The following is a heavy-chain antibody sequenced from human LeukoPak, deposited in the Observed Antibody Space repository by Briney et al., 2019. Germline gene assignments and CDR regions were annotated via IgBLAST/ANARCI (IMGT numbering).Heavy chain of an antibody. CDR3: AKVVRAWYVIDS. V-gene: IGHV4-59*01. Sequence: PSETLSLTCTVSGGSISTYYWTWIRQPPGKGLEWIGYIYNGGTTNYNPSLKHRATISIDQSKNQFSLNLSSVTPPDTPVYYCAKVVRAWYVIDSWGQGTLVTVSS. J-gene: IGHJ4*02. CDR1: GGSISTYY. D-gene: IGHD6-19*01. CDR2: IYNGGTT.